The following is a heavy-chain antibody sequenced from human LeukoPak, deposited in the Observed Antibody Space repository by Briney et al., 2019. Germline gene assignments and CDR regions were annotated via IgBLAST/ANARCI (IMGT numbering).Heavy chain of an antibody. Sequence: SETLSLTCAVYGGSFSGYYWSWIRQPPGKGLEWIGEINHSGSTNYNPSLKSRVTISVDTSKNQFSLKLSSVTAADTAVYYCASGGGDCYLNWGQGTLSPSPQ. D-gene: IGHD2-21*02. J-gene: IGHJ4*02. V-gene: IGHV4-34*01. CDR1: GGSFSGYY. CDR3: ASGGGDCYLN. CDR2: INHSGST.